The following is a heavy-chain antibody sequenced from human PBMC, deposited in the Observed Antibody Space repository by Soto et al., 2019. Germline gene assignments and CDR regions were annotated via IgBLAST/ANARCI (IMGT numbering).Heavy chain of an antibody. CDR3: ARYGGGWFDP. V-gene: IGHV4-59*01. CDR1: GVSITSYY. D-gene: IGHD2-15*01. Sequence: SETLSLTCTVSGVSITSYYWSWARQPPGKGLEWIGYVDNSGSTNYNSSLKSRITISLDTAKNQFSLSLSSVTAADTAMYYCARYGGGWFDPWGQGTLVTVSS. J-gene: IGHJ5*02. CDR2: VDNSGST.